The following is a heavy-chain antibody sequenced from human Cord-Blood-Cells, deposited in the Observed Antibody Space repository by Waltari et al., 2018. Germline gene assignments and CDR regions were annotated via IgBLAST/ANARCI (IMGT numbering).Heavy chain of an antibody. CDR1: GCHLRGNS. V-gene: IGHV3-48*02. D-gene: IGHD4-4*01. J-gene: IGHJ4*02. CDR3: AIDLRTTVTTYYFDY. Sequence: EVQLVESGGGRVKPGGDLKRSCAASGCHLRGNSMKWGGQGRGKGLDWVSYIGSSIIPIYYADSVKGRFTISRDNAKISLYLQMNSLGDEDTAVYYCAIDLRTTVTTYYFDYLGQGTLVTVSS. CDR2: IGSSIIPI.